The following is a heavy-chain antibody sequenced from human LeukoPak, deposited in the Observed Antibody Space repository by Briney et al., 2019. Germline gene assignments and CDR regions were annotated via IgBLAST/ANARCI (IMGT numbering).Heavy chain of an antibody. CDR2: IYTSGST. CDR1: GGSISSYY. D-gene: IGHD3-22*01. J-gene: IGHJ4*02. CDR3: ARDTYYYDSSGYSSFDY. V-gene: IGHV4-4*07. Sequence: SETLSLTCTVSGGSISSYYWSWIRQPAGKGLEWIGRIYTSGSTNYNPSLKSRVTMSVDTSKNQFSLKLSSVTAADTAVYYCARDTYYYDSSGYSSFDYWGQGTLVTVSS.